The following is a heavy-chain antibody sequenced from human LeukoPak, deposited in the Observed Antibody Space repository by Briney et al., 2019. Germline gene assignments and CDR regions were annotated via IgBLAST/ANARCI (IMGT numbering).Heavy chain of an antibody. CDR2: INHSGST. CDR1: GGSFSGYY. J-gene: IGHJ3*02. V-gene: IGHV4-34*01. CDR3: AGTSAVGATGNDAFDI. D-gene: IGHD1-26*01. Sequence: PSETLSLTCAVYGGSFSGYYWSWIRQPPGKGLEWIGEINHSGSTNYNPSLKSRVTISVDTSKNQFSLKLSSVTAADTAVYYCAGTSAVGATGNDAFDIWGQGTMVTVSS.